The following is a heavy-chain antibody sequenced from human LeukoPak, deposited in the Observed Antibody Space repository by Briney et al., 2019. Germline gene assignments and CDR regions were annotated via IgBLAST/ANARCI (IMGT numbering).Heavy chain of an antibody. CDR1: RFTVSGNY. CDR3: ARGPQGKSGSPPYYFDY. V-gene: IGHV3-66*01. J-gene: IGHJ4*02. Sequence: GGSLRLSCAASRFTVSGNYMNWVRQAPGKGLEWVSVIYSGGSTYYTDSVKGRFTISRDNSKNTLYLQMNNLRVEDTAVYYCARGPQGKSGSPPYYFDYWGQGTLVTVSS. CDR2: IYSGGST. D-gene: IGHD1-26*01.